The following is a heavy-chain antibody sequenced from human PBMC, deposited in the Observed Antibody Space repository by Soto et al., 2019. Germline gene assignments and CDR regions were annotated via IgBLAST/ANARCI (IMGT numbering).Heavy chain of an antibody. D-gene: IGHD6-13*01. CDR1: GFTFSSYV. CDR2: IWYDGTIK. J-gene: IGHJ4*02. Sequence: QVQLVESGGGVVQPGRSLRLSCRASGFTFSSYVIHWIRQAPGKGLEWVAGIWYDGTIKFHADSVKGRFIIARDNSENTVYLQMDRLRAEGMAVYFCARVSLRRGSSCLGYWGQGAVVTISS. CDR3: ARVSLRRGSSCLGY. V-gene: IGHV3-33*01.